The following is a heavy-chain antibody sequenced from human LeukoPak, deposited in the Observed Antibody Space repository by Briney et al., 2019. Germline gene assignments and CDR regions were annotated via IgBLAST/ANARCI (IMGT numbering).Heavy chain of an antibody. J-gene: IGHJ4*02. V-gene: IGHV1-18*04. Sequence: GASVKVSCKASGYTFTGYYMHWVRQAPGQGLEWMGWISAYNGNTNYAQKLQGRVTMTTDTSTSTAYMELRSLRSDDTAVYYCARDIIVAAAVNPPFDYWGQGTLVTVSS. D-gene: IGHD6-13*01. CDR3: ARDIIVAAAVNPPFDY. CDR2: ISAYNGNT. CDR1: GYTFTGYY.